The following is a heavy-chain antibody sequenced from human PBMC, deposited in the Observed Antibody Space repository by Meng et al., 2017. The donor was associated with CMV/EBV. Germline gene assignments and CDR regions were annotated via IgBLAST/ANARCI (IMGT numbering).Heavy chain of an antibody. CDR2: INPNSGGT. CDR1: GSTFTGYY. Sequence: KASGSTFTGYYMHWVRQAPGQGLEWMGWINPNSGGTNYAQKFQGRVTMTRDTSISTAYMELSRLRSDDTAVYYCARDPGIAVAGSFDPWGQGTLVTVSS. V-gene: IGHV1-2*02. J-gene: IGHJ5*02. D-gene: IGHD6-19*01. CDR3: ARDPGIAVAGSFDP.